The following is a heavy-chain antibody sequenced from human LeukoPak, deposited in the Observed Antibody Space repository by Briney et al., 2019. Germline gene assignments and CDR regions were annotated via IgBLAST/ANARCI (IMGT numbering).Heavy chain of an antibody. Sequence: PGGPLRLSCAASGFXFSSYGIHWVRQAPGKGLEWVAVISYDGSNKYYADSVKGRFTISRDNCKNTLYLQMNSLRAEDTAVYYCAKDQKYSYWGQGTLVTVSS. V-gene: IGHV3-30*18. D-gene: IGHD6-6*01. CDR1: GFXFSSYG. CDR2: ISYDGSNK. CDR3: AKDQKYSY. J-gene: IGHJ4*02.